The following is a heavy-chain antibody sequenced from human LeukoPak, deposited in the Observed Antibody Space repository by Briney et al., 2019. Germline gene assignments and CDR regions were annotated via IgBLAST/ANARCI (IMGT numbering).Heavy chain of an antibody. CDR3: ARGIRVATIFGVVINHYYYYMDV. CDR1: GGSISSYY. Sequence: SETLSLTCTVSGGSISSYYWSWIRQPPGKGLEWIGYIYYSGSTNYNPSLKSRVTISVDTSKNQFSLKLSSVTAADTAVYYCARGIRVATIFGVVINHYYYYMDVWGKGTTVTVSS. CDR2: IYYSGST. D-gene: IGHD3-3*01. V-gene: IGHV4-59*12. J-gene: IGHJ6*03.